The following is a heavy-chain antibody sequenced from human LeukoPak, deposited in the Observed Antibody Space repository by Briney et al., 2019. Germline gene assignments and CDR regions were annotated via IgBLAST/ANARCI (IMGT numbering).Heavy chain of an antibody. CDR2: ISAYNGNT. Sequence: GASVKVSCKASGYTFTSYGISWVRQAPGQGPEWMGWISAYNGNTNYAQKLQGRVTMTTDTSTSTAYMELRSLRSDDTAVYYCARFSRDFWSGYYTDYWGQGTLVTVSS. J-gene: IGHJ4*02. D-gene: IGHD3-3*01. V-gene: IGHV1-18*01. CDR1: GYTFTSYG. CDR3: ARFSRDFWSGYYTDY.